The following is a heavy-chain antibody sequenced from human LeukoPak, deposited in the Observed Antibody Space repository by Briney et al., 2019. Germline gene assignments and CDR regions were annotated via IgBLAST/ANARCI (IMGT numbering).Heavy chain of an antibody. CDR1: GGSISSNNW. V-gene: IGHV4-4*02. CDR2: IYHSGSP. D-gene: IGHD1-1*01. CDR3: ARVNINNWHSCDY. Sequence: SGTLSLTCAVSGGSISSNNWWGWVRQPPGKGLEWIREIYHSGSPNYNPSLKSRVTISVDKSRNHFSLNLSSVTAADTAVYYCARVNINNWHSCDYWGQGTLVTVSS. J-gene: IGHJ4*02.